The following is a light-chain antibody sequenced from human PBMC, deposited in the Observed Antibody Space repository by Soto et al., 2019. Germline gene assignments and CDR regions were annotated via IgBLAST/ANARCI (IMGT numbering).Light chain of an antibody. Sequence: QSVLTQPPSASGTPGQRVTISCSGSSSNIGSNTVNWYHQLPGTAPKLLIYGNSNRPSGVPDRFSGSKSGTSASLAINGLQAEDEAHYYCQSYDNSLSGSGVFGGGTKVTVL. J-gene: IGLJ3*02. V-gene: IGLV1-44*01. CDR3: QSYDNSLSGSGV. CDR2: GNS. CDR1: SSNIGSNT.